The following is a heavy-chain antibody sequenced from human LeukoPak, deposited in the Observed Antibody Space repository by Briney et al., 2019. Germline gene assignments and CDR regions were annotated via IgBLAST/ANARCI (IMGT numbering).Heavy chain of an antibody. CDR1: GCTFTSYD. Sequence: ASVKVSCKASGCTFTSYDINWVRQATGQGLEWMGWMNPNSGNTGYAQKFQGRVTMTRNTSISTAYMELSSLRSEDTAVYYCARACVLAAAGYYYMDVWGKGTTVTVSS. CDR2: MNPNSGNT. D-gene: IGHD6-13*01. J-gene: IGHJ6*03. CDR3: ARACVLAAAGYYYMDV. V-gene: IGHV1-8*01.